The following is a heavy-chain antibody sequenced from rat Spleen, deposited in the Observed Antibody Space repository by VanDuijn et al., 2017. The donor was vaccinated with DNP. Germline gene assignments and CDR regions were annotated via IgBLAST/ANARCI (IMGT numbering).Heavy chain of an antibody. CDR1: GFSLISYS. D-gene: IGHD1-12*02. Sequence: QVQLKESGPGLVQPSQTLSLTCTVSGFSLISYSVGWVRQPPEKGLEWIAAVSSSGTTYYNPALESRLSISRDTSKIQVFLKMNRLQTEDKDMYFCVRSNYNDDRHYYGYFDHWGQGVMVTVSS. J-gene: IGHJ2*01. CDR3: VRSNYNDDRHYYGYFDH. V-gene: IGHV2-6*01. CDR2: VSSSGTT.